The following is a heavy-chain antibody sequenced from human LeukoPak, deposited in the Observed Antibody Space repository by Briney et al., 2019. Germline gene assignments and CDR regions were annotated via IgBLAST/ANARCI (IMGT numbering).Heavy chain of an antibody. V-gene: IGHV3-30-3*01. J-gene: IGHJ3*02. D-gene: IGHD3-22*01. CDR1: GFTFSSYA. Sequence: PGRSLRLSCAASGFTFSSYAMHWVRQAPGKGLERVAVISYDGSNKYYADSVKGRFTIPRDNSKNTLYLQMNSLRAEDTAVYYCARGYYDSKCYDAFDIWGQGTMVTVSS. CDR3: ARGYYDSKCYDAFDI. CDR2: ISYDGSNK.